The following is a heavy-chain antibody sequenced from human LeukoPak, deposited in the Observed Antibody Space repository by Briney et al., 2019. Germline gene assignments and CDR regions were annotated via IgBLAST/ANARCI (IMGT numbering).Heavy chain of an antibody. CDR3: ARDRNSADFNWFDP. J-gene: IGHJ5*02. Sequence: ASVKVSCKASGYTFTGYYMHWVRQAPGQGLEWMGWINPNSGGTNYAQKFQGRVTMTRDTSISTAYMELSRLRSDDTAVYYCARDRNSADFNWFDPWGQGTLVTVSS. CDR1: GYTFTGYY. CDR2: INPNSGGT. V-gene: IGHV1-2*02. D-gene: IGHD2-2*01.